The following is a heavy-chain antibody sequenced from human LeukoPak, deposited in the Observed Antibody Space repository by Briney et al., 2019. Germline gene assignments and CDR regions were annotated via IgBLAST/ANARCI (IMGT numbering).Heavy chain of an antibody. CDR3: ASSGYYYASSGYPLGY. D-gene: IGHD3-22*01. CDR2: IYYSGST. J-gene: IGHJ4*02. Sequence: SQTLSLTCTVSGGSISSGDYYWSWIRQPPGKGLEWIGYIYYSGSTYYNPSLKSRVTISVDTSKNQFSLKLSSVTAADTAVYYCASSGYYYASSGYPLGYWGQGTLVTVSS. CDR1: GGSISSGDYY. V-gene: IGHV4-30-4*01.